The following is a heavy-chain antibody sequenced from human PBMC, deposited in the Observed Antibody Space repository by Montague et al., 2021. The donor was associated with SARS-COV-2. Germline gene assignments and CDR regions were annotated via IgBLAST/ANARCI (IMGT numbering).Heavy chain of an antibody. Sequence: SETLSLTCTVSGGSISNSSYYWGWIRQPPGKGLEWIGSIYYSGSTYYNPSLKSRVTISVDTSKNQFSLKLSSVTAADTAVYYCAIEVGAMVYYYGMDVWGQGTTVTVSS. V-gene: IGHV4-39*01. CDR3: AIEVGAMVYYYGMDV. J-gene: IGHJ6*02. CDR1: GGSISNSSYY. D-gene: IGHD1-26*01. CDR2: IYYSGST.